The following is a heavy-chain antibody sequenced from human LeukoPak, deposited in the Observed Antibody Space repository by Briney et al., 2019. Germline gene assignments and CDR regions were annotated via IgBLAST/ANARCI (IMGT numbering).Heavy chain of an antibody. CDR1: GFTFSSYA. Sequence: GGSLRLSCAASGFTFSSYAMSWVRQAPGKGLEWVSAISGSGGSTYYADSVKGRFTISRDNSKNTLYLQMNSLRADDTTVYYCAKDPPARTRIVVDDYWGQGTLVTVSS. V-gene: IGHV3-23*01. CDR2: ISGSGGST. CDR3: AKDPPARTRIVVDDY. D-gene: IGHD3-22*01. J-gene: IGHJ4*02.